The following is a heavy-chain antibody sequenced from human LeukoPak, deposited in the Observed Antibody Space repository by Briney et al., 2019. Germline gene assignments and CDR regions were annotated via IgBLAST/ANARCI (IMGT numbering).Heavy chain of an antibody. Sequence: SVKVSCKASGGTFSSYAISWVRQAPGQGLEWMGRIIPIFGTANYAQKFQGRVTITTDESTSTAYMELSSLRSEDTAVYYCARGLGWGDAFDIWGQGTMVTVSS. J-gene: IGHJ3*02. CDR2: IIPIFGTA. D-gene: IGHD3-16*01. V-gene: IGHV1-69*05. CDR1: GGTFSSYA. CDR3: ARGLGWGDAFDI.